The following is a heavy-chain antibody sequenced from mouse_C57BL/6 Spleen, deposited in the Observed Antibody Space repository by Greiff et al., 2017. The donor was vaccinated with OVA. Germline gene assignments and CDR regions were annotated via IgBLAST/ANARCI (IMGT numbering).Heavy chain of an antibody. CDR2: IDPSDSYT. J-gene: IGHJ2*01. D-gene: IGHD2-4*01. CDR3: ARFYDYDVFDY. V-gene: IGHV1-59*01. CDR1: GYTFTSYW. Sequence: VQLQQPGAELVRPGTSVKLSCKASGYTFTSYWMHWVKQRPGQGLEWIGVIDPSDSYTNYNQKFKGKATLTVDTSSSTAYMQLSSLTSEDSAVYYCARFYDYDVFDYWGQGTTLTVSS.